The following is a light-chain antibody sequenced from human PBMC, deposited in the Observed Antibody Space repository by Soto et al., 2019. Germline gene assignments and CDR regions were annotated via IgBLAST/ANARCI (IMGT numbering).Light chain of an antibody. CDR3: QQYDNWPWT. CDR1: QSIRRW. CDR2: DAS. V-gene: IGKV1-5*01. J-gene: IGKJ1*01. Sequence: DTPMTQSPSTLSASVGDRVTINCRASQSIRRWLAWYQQRPGKAPKVLIYDASSLESGVPSRFSGSGSGTEFTLAISSLQPDDFATYYCQQYDNWPWTFGQGTKVDSK.